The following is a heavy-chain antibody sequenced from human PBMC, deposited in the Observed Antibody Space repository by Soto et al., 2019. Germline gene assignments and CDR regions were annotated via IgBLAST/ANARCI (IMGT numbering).Heavy chain of an antibody. CDR1: GGSISSSNW. J-gene: IGHJ4*02. Sequence: VQLRQSGPGLVKPSGTLSLTCTVSGGSISSSNWWTWVRQAPGKGLEWIGETYHVGIPSYNPSLKRRVYISVDKSNNXXXXXXXSVXXXXTAXXXXXXXXPRVVVSVLPIPTWGQGTQVTVSS. D-gene: IGHD2-21*01. CDR2: TYHVGIP. CDR3: XXXXPRVVVSVLPIPT. V-gene: IGHV4-4*02.